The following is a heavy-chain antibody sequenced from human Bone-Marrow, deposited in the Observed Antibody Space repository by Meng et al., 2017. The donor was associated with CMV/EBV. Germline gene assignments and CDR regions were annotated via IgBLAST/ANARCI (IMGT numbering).Heavy chain of an antibody. V-gene: IGHV3-23*01. CDR2: MSSSGDST. CDR3: SKQQFGIDY. D-gene: IGHD3-16*01. CDR1: GFSFNSYA. Sequence: RLSCAASGFSFNSYAMNWVRQAPGKGLEWVSAMSSSGDSTFYADSVKGRFTISRDNSRNTVFLQMHSLRDEDTAMYYCSKQQFGIDYWGQGALVTVSS. J-gene: IGHJ4*02.